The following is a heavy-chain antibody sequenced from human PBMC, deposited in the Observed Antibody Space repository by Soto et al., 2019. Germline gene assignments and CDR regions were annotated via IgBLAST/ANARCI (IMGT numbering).Heavy chain of an antibody. Sequence: SQXLSLTCAISGDSVSSNSADWHWIRQSPSRGLEWLGRTYYRSKWYNDYTISVKSRMTINPDTSKNQFSLQLNSVTPEDTAIYYCARGEPNYYFGMDVWGQGTTVTVSS. V-gene: IGHV6-1*01. CDR2: TYYRSKWYN. J-gene: IGHJ6*02. D-gene: IGHD1-26*01. CDR1: GDSVSSNSAD. CDR3: ARGEPNYYFGMDV.